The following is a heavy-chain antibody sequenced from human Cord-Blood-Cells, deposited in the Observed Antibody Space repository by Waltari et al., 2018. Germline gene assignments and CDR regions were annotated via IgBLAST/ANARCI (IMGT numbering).Heavy chain of an antibody. D-gene: IGHD1-26*01. V-gene: IGHV3-33*01. J-gene: IGHJ3*02. CDR2: IWYDGSNK. CDR1: GFTFSSYG. CDR3: ATLVDYSGSYYSTFDI. Sequence: QVQLVESGGGVVQPGRSLRLSCAASGFTFSSYGMHWVRQAPGKGLEWVEVIWYDGSNKYYSDSVKGRFTISRDNSKNTRYLQMNSLRAEDTAVYYCATLVDYSGSYYSTFDIWGQGTMVTVSS.